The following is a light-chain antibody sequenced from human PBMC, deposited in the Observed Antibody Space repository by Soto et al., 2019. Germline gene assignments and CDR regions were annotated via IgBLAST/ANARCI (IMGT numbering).Light chain of an antibody. V-gene: IGKV3-20*01. CDR1: QSVSSCY. Sequence: EIVLTQSPGTLSLSPGERATLSCRASQSVSSCYLAWYQQKPGQAPRLLIYGASSRATGNPDRFSGSGSGTDFTLTISRLEPEDFAVYYCQQYGSSPVTFGPGTKVDIK. CDR3: QQYGSSPVT. CDR2: GAS. J-gene: IGKJ3*01.